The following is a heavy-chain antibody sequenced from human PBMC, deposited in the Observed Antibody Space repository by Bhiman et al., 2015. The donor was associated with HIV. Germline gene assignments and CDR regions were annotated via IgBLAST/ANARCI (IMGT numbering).Heavy chain of an antibody. V-gene: IGHV3-21*01. D-gene: IGHD5-18*01. CDR2: ISSTSTYI. CDR3: VRGYTYGNRLLGFDY. Sequence: EVQLVESGGRPGQAGGSVRLSCAASGFTFSTYNMNWVRQAPGKGLEWVSLISSTSTYIFYADSVKGRFTISRDNAKNSLYLQMNSLRAEDTAVYYCVRGYTYGNRLLGFDYWGLGTLVTVSS. J-gene: IGHJ4*02. CDR1: GFTFSTYN.